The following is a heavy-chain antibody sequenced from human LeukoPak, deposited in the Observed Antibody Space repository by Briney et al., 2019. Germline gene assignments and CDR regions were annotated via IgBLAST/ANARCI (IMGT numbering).Heavy chain of an antibody. V-gene: IGHV3-30*02. D-gene: IGHD4-17*01. J-gene: IGHJ5*02. CDR2: IRYDGRNK. Sequence: GGSLRLSCAASGFTFSSYGMNWVRQAPGKGLEWVAFIRYDGRNKYYADSVKGRFTISRDNSKNTLYLQMNSLRAEDTAVYYCARGATTTRFGRFDPWGQGTLVIVSS. CDR1: GFTFSSYG. CDR3: ARGATTTRFGRFDP.